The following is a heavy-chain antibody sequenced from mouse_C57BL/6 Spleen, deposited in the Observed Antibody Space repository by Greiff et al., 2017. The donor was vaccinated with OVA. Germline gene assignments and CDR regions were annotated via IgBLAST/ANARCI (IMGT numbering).Heavy chain of an antibody. Sequence: EVQLQQSGPVLVKPGASVKMSCKASGYTFTDYYMNWVKQSHGKSLEWIGVINPYNGGTSYNQKFKGKATLTVDKSSSTAYMELNSLTSEDSAVYYCARGGDYSNFAWFAYWGQGTLVTVSA. D-gene: IGHD2-5*01. CDR2: INPYNGGT. CDR3: ARGGDYSNFAWFAY. V-gene: IGHV1-19*01. CDR1: GYTFTDYY. J-gene: IGHJ3*01.